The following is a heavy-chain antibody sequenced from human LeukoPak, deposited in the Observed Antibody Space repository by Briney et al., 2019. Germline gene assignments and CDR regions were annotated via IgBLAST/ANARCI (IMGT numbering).Heavy chain of an antibody. D-gene: IGHD4-11*01. CDR2: IRYDGSNK. J-gene: IGHJ4*02. V-gene: IGHV3-30*02. CDR1: RFTFSNYW. CDR3: AKDGRTTATY. Sequence: GGSLRLSCAASRFTFSNYWMSWVRQAPGKGLEWVAFIRYDGSNKYYVDSVKGRFTISRDNSKNTLYLQMNSLRPEDTAVYYCAKDGRTTATYWGQGTLVTVSS.